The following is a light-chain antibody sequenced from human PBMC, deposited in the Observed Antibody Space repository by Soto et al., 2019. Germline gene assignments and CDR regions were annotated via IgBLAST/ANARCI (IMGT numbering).Light chain of an antibody. V-gene: IGLV2-23*01. CDR2: EGN. CDR3: CSYAGSDTWV. J-gene: IGLJ3*02. Sequence: SALTQPASVSGSPGQSITISCTGTSSDVGSYNLVSWYQQHPVKTPKLMIYEGNKRPSGVSNRFSGSKSGNTASLTISGLQAEDEADYYCCSYAGSDTWVFGGGTKVTVL. CDR1: SSDVGSYNL.